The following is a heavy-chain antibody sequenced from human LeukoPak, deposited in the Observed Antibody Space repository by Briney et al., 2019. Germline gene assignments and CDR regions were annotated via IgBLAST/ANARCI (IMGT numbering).Heavy chain of an antibody. V-gene: IGHV3-23*01. CDR3: ANRIWFDP. J-gene: IGHJ5*02. CDR1: GFTFSIYA. Sequence: PGRSLRLSCAASGFTFSIYAMSWVRQAPGKGLEWVSAISGSGGSTYYADSVKGRFTISRDNSKSTLYLQMSSLRAEDTAVYYCANRIWFDPWGQGTLVTVSS. CDR2: ISGSGGST.